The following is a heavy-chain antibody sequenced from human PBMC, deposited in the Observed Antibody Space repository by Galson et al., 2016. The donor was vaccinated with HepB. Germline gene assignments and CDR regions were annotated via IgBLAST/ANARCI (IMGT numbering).Heavy chain of an antibody. CDR3: VSPNVDGPFDY. Sequence: SLRLSCAASGIPFSDYAMTWIRQAPGKGLEWVGFIRSNTYGGTTKYAASVKGRFSISRDDSKSIAYLQMDSLRTEDTGVYFCVSPNVDGPFDYWGQGTLVTVSS. D-gene: IGHD2-8*01. J-gene: IGHJ4*02. V-gene: IGHV3-49*03. CDR1: GIPFSDYA. CDR2: IRSNTYGGTT.